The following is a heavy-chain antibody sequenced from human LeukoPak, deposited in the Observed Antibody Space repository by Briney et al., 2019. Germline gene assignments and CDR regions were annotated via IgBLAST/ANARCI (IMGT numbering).Heavy chain of an antibody. CDR3: ARGWLAETTVVTPYNY. D-gene: IGHD4-23*01. CDR2: ITPMFGTA. V-gene: IGHV1-69*13. Sequence: GASVKVSCKASGGTFSSYDINWVRQAPGQGLEWMGGITPMFGTAKYAQKFQGRVTITAVESMSTAYMELSSLRSEDTAVYYCARGWLAETTVVTPYNYWGQGTLVTVSS. J-gene: IGHJ4*02. CDR1: GGTFSSYD.